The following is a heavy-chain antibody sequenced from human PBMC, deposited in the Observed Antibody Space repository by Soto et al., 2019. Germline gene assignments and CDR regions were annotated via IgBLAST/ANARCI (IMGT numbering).Heavy chain of an antibody. CDR1: GYTFTSHY. CDR3: ARDMNVGPTNWARDY. Sequence: QVQLVQSGAEVKKPGAAVKVSCKASGYTFTSHYLHWVRQAPGQGLEWMGLINANSGTTSHAQKFQGRLTMTTDTSTSTVYMELSSLTFEDTAVYYCARDMNVGPTNWARDYWGQGTLVTVSS. V-gene: IGHV1-46*03. CDR2: INANSGTT. D-gene: IGHD7-27*01. J-gene: IGHJ4*02.